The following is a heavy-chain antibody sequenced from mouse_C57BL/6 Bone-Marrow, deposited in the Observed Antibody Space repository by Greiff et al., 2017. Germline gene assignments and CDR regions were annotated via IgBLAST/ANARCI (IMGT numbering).Heavy chain of an antibody. CDR2: ISNGGGSN. J-gene: IGHJ2*01. CDR3: ARRGFDY. V-gene: IGHV5-12*01. CDR1: GFTFSDYY. Sequence: EVQLVESGGGLVQPGGSLKLSCAASGFTFSDYYMYWVRQTPEKRLEWVAYISNGGGSNYYPDTVKGRFTISRDKAKNTLYLQMSRLKSEDTAMYYCARRGFDYWGQGTTLTVSS.